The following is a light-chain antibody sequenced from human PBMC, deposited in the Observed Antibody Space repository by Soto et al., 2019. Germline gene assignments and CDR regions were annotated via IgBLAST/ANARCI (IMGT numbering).Light chain of an antibody. CDR1: QTISSW. CDR2: KAS. CDR3: QHYNSYSEA. Sequence: DIQMTQSPSTLSGSVGDRVTITCRASQTISSWLAWYQQKPGKAPKPLIYKASTLKSGVPSRFSGSGSGTEFTLTISSLQPDDFATYYCQHYNSYSEAFGQGTRWIS. J-gene: IGKJ1*01. V-gene: IGKV1-5*03.